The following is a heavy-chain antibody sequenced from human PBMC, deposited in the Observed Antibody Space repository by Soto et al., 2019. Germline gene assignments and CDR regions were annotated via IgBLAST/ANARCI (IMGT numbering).Heavy chain of an antibody. CDR1: GFTFSSYA. D-gene: IGHD2-21*01. Sequence: QVQLVESGGGVVQPGRSLRLSCAASGFTFSSYAMHWVRQAPGKGLEWVAVISYDGSNKYYADSVKGRFTISRDNSKNTLYLQMNSLRAEDTAVYSCARGFKGLRSRKDFYWYFDLWGRGTLVTVSS. V-gene: IGHV3-30-3*01. J-gene: IGHJ2*01. CDR2: ISYDGSNK. CDR3: ARGFKGLRSRKDFYWYFDL.